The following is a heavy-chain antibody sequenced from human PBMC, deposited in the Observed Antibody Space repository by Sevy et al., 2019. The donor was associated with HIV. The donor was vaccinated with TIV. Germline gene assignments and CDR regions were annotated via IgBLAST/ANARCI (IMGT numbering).Heavy chain of an antibody. V-gene: IGHV3-13*01. CDR1: GFTFSSYD. CDR2: ISTTGDT. D-gene: IGHD3-22*01. CDR3: ARVVYYYDRTAPRVAQTRFDP. Sequence: GGSLRLSCAASGFTFSSYDMHWVRQATGGGLEWASGISTTGDTFYLGSVKGRFTISRENAMNSFYLQMNSLRAGDTAVYYCARVVYYYDRTAPRVAQTRFDPWGQGTLVTVSS. J-gene: IGHJ5*02.